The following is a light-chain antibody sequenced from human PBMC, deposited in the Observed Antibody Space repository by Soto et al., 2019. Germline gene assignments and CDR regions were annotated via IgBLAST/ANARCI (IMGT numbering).Light chain of an antibody. CDR1: QSVLYSSDNKNY. CDR2: WAS. CDR3: QQYYATPPYT. V-gene: IGKV4-1*01. Sequence: DIVMTQSPDSLAVSLGERATINCKSSQSVLYSSDNKNYLAWYQQKPGQPPKLLIYWASTRESGVPDRFSGSGSGTDFALTVSSLQAEDVAVYYCQQYYATPPYTLGQGNKVEIK. J-gene: IGKJ2*01.